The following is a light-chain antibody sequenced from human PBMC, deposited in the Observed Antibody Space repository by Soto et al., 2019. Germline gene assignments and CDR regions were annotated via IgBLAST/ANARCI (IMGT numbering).Light chain of an antibody. Sequence: QSALTQHPCASGSPGQSVTVSCTGTSSDVGGYNYVSWYQQHPGKAPKLMIYEVTKRPSGVPDRFSGSKSGNTASLTVSGLQAEDEADYYCSSYAGSNNYVFGTGTKVTVL. CDR2: EVT. CDR3: SSYAGSNNYV. CDR1: SSDVGGYNY. J-gene: IGLJ1*01. V-gene: IGLV2-8*01.